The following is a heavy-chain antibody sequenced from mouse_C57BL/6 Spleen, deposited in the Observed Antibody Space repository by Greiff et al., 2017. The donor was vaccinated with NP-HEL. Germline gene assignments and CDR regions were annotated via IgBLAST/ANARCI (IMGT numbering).Heavy chain of an antibody. V-gene: IGHV5-4*03. J-gene: IGHJ1*03. CDR2: ISDGGSYT. CDR3: ARLTGSHWYFDV. CDR1: GFTFSSYA. Sequence: EVKVVESGGGLVKPGGSLKLSCAASGFTFSSYAMSWVRQTPEKRLEWVATISDGGSYTYYPDNVKGRFTISRDNAKNNLYLQMSHLKSEDTAMYYCARLTGSHWYFDVWGTGTTVTVSS. D-gene: IGHD4-1*01.